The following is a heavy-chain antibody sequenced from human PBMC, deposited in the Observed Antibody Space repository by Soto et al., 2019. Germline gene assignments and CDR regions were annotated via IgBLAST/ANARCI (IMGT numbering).Heavy chain of an antibody. CDR1: GGSIDSGDYY. CDR3: ATYDATGDKY. J-gene: IGHJ4*02. D-gene: IGHD2-8*02. Sequence: SETLSLTCTVSGGSIDSGDYYWSWIRQLPGKGLEWIGYIYYIGNTYYNPSLESRVTISVDTSKNQCYLKLRSVTAAYTGASFCATYDATGDKYWGPATLVSDAS. CDR2: IYYIGNT. V-gene: IGHV4-30-4*08.